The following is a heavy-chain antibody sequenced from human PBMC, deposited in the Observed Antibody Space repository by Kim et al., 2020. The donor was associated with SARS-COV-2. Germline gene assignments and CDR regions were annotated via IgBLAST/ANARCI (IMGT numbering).Heavy chain of an antibody. J-gene: IGHJ6*02. CDR1: GGSISSGGYY. CDR2: IYYSGST. D-gene: IGHD3-3*01. CDR3: ARGYYDFWSGYSGYYYYGMDV. Sequence: SETLSLTCTVSGGSISSGGYYWSWIRQHPGKGLEWNGYIYYSGSTYYNPSLKSRVTISVDTSKNQFSLKLSSVTAADTAVYYCARGYYDFWSGYSGYYYYGMDVWGQGTTVTVSS. V-gene: IGHV4-31*03.